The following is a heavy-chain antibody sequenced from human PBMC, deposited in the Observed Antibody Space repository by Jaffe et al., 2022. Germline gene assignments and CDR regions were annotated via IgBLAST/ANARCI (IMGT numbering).Heavy chain of an antibody. V-gene: IGHV3-23*01. D-gene: IGHD3-3*01. CDR1: GFTFSSYA. CDR2: ISGSGGST. Sequence: EVQLLESGGGLVQPGGSLRLSCAASGFTFSSYAMSWVRQAPGKGLEWVSAISGSGGSTYYADSVKGRFTISRDNSKNTLYLQMNSLRAEDTAVYYCACDFWSGWVRENAFDIWGQGTMVTVSS. J-gene: IGHJ3*02. CDR3: ACDFWSGWVRENAFDI.